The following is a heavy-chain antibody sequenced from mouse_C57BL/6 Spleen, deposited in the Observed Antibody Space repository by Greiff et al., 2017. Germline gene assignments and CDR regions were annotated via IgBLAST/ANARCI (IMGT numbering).Heavy chain of an antibody. D-gene: IGHD1-1*01. Sequence: QVTLQESGPGILQPSTTLSLTCSFSGFSLTTFWMGVGRIRQPSGKGLEWLAHLWWGDDKYYNPALKSRLTISKDTSNNQVFLKTANMQTADPATYYCARIASGSSFLDYWGQGTTLTVSS. CDR3: ARIASGSSFLDY. J-gene: IGHJ2*01. V-gene: IGHV8-8*01. CDR1: GFSLTTFWMG. CDR2: LWWGDDK.